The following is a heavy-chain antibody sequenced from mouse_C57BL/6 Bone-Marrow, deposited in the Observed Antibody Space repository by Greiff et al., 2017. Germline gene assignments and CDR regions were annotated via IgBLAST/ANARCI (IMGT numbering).Heavy chain of an antibody. CDR2: IRSKSNNYAT. V-gene: IGHV10-1*01. CDR1: GFSFNTYA. Sequence: EVKLVESGGGLVQPKGSLKLSCAASGFSFNTYAMNWVRQAPGKGLEWVARIRSKSNNYATYYADSVKDRFTISRDDSESMLYLQMNNLKTEDTAMYYCVREEPRYFDVWGTGTTVTVSS. CDR3: VREEPRYFDV. J-gene: IGHJ1*03.